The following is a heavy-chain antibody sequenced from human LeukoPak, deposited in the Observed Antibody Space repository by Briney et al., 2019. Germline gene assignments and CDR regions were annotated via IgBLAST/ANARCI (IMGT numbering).Heavy chain of an antibody. CDR1: GYSISSAYY. CDR2: IYHSGST. V-gene: IGHV4-38-2*02. D-gene: IGHD3-10*01. J-gene: IGHJ5*02. CDR3: ARDYYGSGSYYSWFDP. Sequence: PSETLSLTCTVSGYSISSAYYWGWIRQPPGKGLEWIGNIYHSGSTYYNPSLKSRVTISVDTSKNQFSLKLSSVTAADTAVYYCARDYYGSGSYYSWFDPWGQGTLVTVSS.